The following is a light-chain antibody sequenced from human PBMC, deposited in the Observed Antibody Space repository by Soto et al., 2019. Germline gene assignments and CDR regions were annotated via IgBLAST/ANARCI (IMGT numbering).Light chain of an antibody. J-gene: IGKJ2*01. CDR3: QQYGSSPLYT. V-gene: IGKV3-20*01. CDR1: QSVIRTY. CDR2: GAS. Sequence: EIVLTQSPGTLSLSPGERATLSCRASQSVIRTYLAWYQQKPGQAPRLLIYGASSRATGIPDRFSGSGSGTDFTLSISRLDPEDFAVYYCQQYGSSPLYTFGQGTKLEIK.